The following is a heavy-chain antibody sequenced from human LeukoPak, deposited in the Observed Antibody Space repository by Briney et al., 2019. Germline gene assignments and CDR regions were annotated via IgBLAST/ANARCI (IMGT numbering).Heavy chain of an antibody. CDR1: GFTFSSYG. D-gene: IGHD6-13*01. Sequence: GGSLRLSCAASGFTFSSYGMHWVRQAPGKGLEWVAFIRYDGSNKYYADSVKGRFTISRDNSKNTLYLQMNSLRAEDTAVYYCAKDHSSSWYNYYYYYMDVWGKGTTVTLSS. CDR2: IRYDGSNK. CDR3: AKDHSSSWYNYYYYYMDV. V-gene: IGHV3-30*02. J-gene: IGHJ6*03.